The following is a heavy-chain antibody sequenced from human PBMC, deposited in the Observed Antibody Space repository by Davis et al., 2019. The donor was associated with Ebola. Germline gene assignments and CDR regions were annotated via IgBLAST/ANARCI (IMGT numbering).Heavy chain of an antibody. J-gene: IGHJ6*02. CDR3: ARDYRVYDFWSGYYYYYYYGMDV. D-gene: IGHD3-3*01. CDR2: INSAGSTT. V-gene: IGHV3-74*01. CDR1: GFTFSSYW. Sequence: PGGSLRLSCAASGFTFSSYWMHWVRQAPGKGLVWVSRINSAGSTTSYADSVKGRFTISRDNAKNTLYLQMNSLRAEDTAVYYCARDYRVYDFWSGYYYYYYYGMDVWGQGTTVTVSS.